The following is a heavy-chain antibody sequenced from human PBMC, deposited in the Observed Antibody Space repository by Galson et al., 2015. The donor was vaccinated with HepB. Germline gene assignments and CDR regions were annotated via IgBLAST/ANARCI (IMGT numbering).Heavy chain of an antibody. CDR2: ISAYNGNT. D-gene: IGHD4-11*01. V-gene: IGHV1-18*04. CDR1: GYTFTSYG. Sequence: SVKVSCKASGYTFTSYGISWVRQAPGQGLEWMGWISAYNGNTNYAQKLQGRVTMTTDTSTSTAYMELRSLRSDDTAVYYCARDSGYSNYDPQGMDVWGQGTTVTVSS. J-gene: IGHJ6*02. CDR3: ARDSGYSNYDPQGMDV.